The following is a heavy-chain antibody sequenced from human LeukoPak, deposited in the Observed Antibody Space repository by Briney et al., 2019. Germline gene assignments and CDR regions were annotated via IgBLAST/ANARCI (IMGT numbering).Heavy chain of an antibody. Sequence: GRSLRLSCAASGFPFSSYAMHWVRQAPGKGLEWVAVISYDGSNKYYADSVKGRFTISRDNSKNTLCLQMNSLRAEDTAVYYCARENAAAVAATPYFDYWGQGTLVTVSS. CDR2: ISYDGSNK. V-gene: IGHV3-30*04. J-gene: IGHJ4*02. CDR3: ARENAAAVAATPYFDY. D-gene: IGHD2-15*01. CDR1: GFPFSSYA.